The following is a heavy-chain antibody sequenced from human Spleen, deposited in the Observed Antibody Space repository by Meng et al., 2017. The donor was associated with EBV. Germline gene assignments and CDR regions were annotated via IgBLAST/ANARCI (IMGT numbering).Heavy chain of an antibody. Sequence: QVQLQESVPGLVKPSQTLSLTCACSDVTISSGGFYWSLIRQPPGKGLEWIGYIYYSGSTYYNPSLKSRVTISVDTSKNQFSLKLSSVTAADTAVYYCAREMAGIIDYWGQGTLVTVSS. CDR1: DVTISSGGFY. CDR3: AREMAGIIDY. V-gene: IGHV4-30-4*01. J-gene: IGHJ4*02. D-gene: IGHD5-24*01. CDR2: IYYSGST.